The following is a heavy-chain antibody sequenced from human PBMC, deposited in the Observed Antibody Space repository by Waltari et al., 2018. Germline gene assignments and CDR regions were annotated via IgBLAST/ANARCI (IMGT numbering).Heavy chain of an antibody. V-gene: IGHV4-30-4*01. D-gene: IGHD4-17*01. CDR1: GGSINSGTYY. J-gene: IGHJ6*03. CDR3: ARSTVTTDDYYYYYMDV. CDR2: IYHRGDT. Sequence: QVQLQESGPGLVKPSQTLSLTCTVSGGSINSGTYYWSWIRQSPGKGLEWIGYIYHRGDTYYNPALKSRITISVDTSRGQFSLKLASVTAADSAMYYCARSTVTTDDYYYYYMDVWGKGTTVTISS.